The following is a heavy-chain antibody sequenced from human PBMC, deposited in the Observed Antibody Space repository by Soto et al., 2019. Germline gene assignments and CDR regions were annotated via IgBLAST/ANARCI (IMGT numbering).Heavy chain of an antibody. V-gene: IGHV3-48*02. CDR1: GFTFSSYS. D-gene: IGHD3-22*01. CDR3: ARGGSSAFLTMIADP. J-gene: IGHJ5*02. CDR2: ISSSSSTI. Sequence: EVQLVESGGGLVQPGGSLRLSCAASGFTFSSYSMNWVRQAPGKGLEWVSYISSSSSTIYYADSVKGRFTISRDNAKNSLYLQMNSLRDEDTAVYYCARGGSSAFLTMIADPWGQGTLVTVSS.